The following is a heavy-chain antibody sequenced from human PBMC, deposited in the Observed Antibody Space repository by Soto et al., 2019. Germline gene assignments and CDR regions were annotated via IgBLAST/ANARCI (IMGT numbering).Heavy chain of an antibody. J-gene: IGHJ4*02. CDR2: IYPDDSDT. D-gene: IGHD3-9*01. CDR1: GYSFITYL. CDR3: ARRDVLTGYVYFDH. Sequence: GESLKISGKGSGYSFITYLVGWVRQMPGKGLEWMGIIYPDDSDTRYSPSFQGQVNISADKSVSTAYLQWSSLKASDSAMYYCARRDVLTGYVYFDHWGQGTPVTVSS. V-gene: IGHV5-51*01.